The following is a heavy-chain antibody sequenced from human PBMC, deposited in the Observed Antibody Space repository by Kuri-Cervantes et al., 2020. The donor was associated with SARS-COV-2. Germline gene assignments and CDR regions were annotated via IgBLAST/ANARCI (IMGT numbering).Heavy chain of an antibody. CDR1: GGSVSDRNSY. Sequence: SETLSLTCTVSGGSVSDRNSYWTWIRQSPGKGLEWIGYIYHTGSLTYSPSLKSRVTISLDKPKNQFSLRLTSVTAADTAVYYCARSPYDFWSGSWGWGQGTLVTVSS. D-gene: IGHD3-3*01. V-gene: IGHV4-61*01. CDR2: IYHTGSL. J-gene: IGHJ4*02. CDR3: ARSPYDFWSGSWG.